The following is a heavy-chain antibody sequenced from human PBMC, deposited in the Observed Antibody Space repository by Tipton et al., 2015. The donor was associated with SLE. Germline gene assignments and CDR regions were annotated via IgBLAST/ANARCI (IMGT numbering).Heavy chain of an antibody. J-gene: IGHJ4*02. V-gene: IGHV4-59*11. D-gene: IGHD3-22*01. Sequence: TLSLTCTVSGGSISPHYWTWIRQPPGKGLEWFGYIYYSGCADYNPPLKSRVTISVDTSKNQFSLKVNSLTAADTAVYYCARVGKYTDSDGYYLYYFDYWGQGTLVTVSS. CDR1: GGSISPHY. CDR3: ARVGKYTDSDGYYLYYFDY. CDR2: IYYSGCA.